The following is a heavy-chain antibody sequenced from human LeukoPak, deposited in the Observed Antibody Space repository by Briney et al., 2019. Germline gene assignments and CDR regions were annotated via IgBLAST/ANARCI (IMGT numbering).Heavy chain of an antibody. CDR1: GGSISNYY. J-gene: IGHJ5*02. V-gene: IGHV4-59*01. D-gene: IGHD6-6*01. CDR3: ARGRTYRSSSWFDP. CDR2: ISYSGNT. Sequence: SETLSLTCTVSGGSISNYYWSWIRQPPGKGLEWIGYISYSGNTNYNPSLKSRVTISVDTSKNQFSLKLSSVTATDTAVYYCARGRTYRSSSWFDPWGQGTLVTVSS.